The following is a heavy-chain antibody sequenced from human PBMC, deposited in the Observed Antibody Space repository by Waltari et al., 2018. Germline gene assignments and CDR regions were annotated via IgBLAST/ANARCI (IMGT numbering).Heavy chain of an antibody. CDR3: VKYSSSFLGDC. CDR1: RFPFSTYW. D-gene: IGHD6-19*01. Sequence: EVQLVESGGGLVQPGGSLRLSCAASRFPFSTYWMHWVRQAPGKGLVSVSQISTDGSITNYADSVKGRFTISRDNAENTLSLQMHSLRAEDTAVYYCVKYSSSFLGDCWGQGTLVTVSS. V-gene: IGHV3-74*01. J-gene: IGHJ4*02. CDR2: ISTDGSIT.